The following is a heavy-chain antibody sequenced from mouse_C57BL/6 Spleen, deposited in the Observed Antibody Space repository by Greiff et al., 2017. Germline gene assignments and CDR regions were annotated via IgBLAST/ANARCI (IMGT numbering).Heavy chain of an antibody. CDR3: ARESDGYYDY. CDR1: GYTFTSSW. D-gene: IGHD2-3*01. Sequence: QVQLQQPGAELVKPGASVKLSCKASGYTFTSSWMHWVKQRPGQGLEWIGMIHPNSGSTNYNEKFKSKATLTVDKSSSTAYMQLSSLTSEDSAVYYCARESDGYYDYWGQGTTLTVSS. CDR2: IHPNSGST. J-gene: IGHJ2*01. V-gene: IGHV1-64*01.